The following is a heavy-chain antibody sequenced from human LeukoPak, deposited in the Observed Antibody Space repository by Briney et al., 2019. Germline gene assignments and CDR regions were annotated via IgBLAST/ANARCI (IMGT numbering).Heavy chain of an antibody. J-gene: IGHJ3*02. CDR2: ISSSSSYI. V-gene: IGHV3-21*01. Sequence: GGSLRLSCAASGFTFSSYSMNWVRQAPGKGLEWVSSISSSSSYIYYADSVKGRFTISRDNAKNSLYLQMNSLRAEDTAVYYCARGRRLDAFDIWAKGTMVTVSS. CDR3: ARGRRLDAFDI. CDR1: GFTFSSYS.